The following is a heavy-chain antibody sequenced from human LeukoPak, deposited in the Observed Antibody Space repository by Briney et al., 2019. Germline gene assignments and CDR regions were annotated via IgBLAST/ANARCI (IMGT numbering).Heavy chain of an antibody. Sequence: SETLSLTCAVYGGSFSGYYWSWIRQPPGKGPEWIGETNHSGSTNYNPSLKSRVTISVDTSKNQFSLKLSSVTAADTAVYYCARGPRGYSYGYVHFDYWGQGTLVTVSS. CDR2: TNHSGST. V-gene: IGHV4-34*01. D-gene: IGHD5-18*01. CDR3: ARGPRGYSYGYVHFDY. J-gene: IGHJ4*02. CDR1: GGSFSGYY.